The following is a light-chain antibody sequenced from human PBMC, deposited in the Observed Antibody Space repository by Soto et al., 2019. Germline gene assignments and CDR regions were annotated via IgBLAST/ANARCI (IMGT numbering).Light chain of an antibody. CDR2: DAS. Sequence: EIVLTRSRATSSLSPGERATLSCRARQSVSSYLAWYQQKPGQAPRLLIYDASNRATGIPARFSGSGSGTDFTLTISSLEPEDFAVYYCQQRSNWPPSWTFGQGTKVDIK. CDR3: QQRSNWPPSWT. CDR1: QSVSSY. J-gene: IGKJ1*01. V-gene: IGKV3-11*01.